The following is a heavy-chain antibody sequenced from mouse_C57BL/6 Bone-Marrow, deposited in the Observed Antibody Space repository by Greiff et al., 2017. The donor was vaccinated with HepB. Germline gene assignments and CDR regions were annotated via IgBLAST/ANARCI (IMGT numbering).Heavy chain of an antibody. CDR3: ARFPIYYDYGGS. CDR2: INPSTGGT. CDR1: GYSFTGYY. D-gene: IGHD2-4*01. V-gene: IGHV1-42*01. J-gene: IGHJ3*01. Sequence: EVKLQQSGPELVKPGASVKISCKASGYSFTGYYMNWVKQSPEKSLEWIGEINPSTGGTTYNQKFKAKATLTVDKSSSTAYMQLKSLTSEDSAVYYCARFPIYYDYGGSWGQGTLVTVSA.